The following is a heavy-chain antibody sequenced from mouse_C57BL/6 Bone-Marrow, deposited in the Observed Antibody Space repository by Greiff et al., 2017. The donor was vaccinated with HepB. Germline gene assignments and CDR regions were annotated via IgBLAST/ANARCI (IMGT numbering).Heavy chain of an antibody. V-gene: IGHV2-4*01. D-gene: IGHD3-3*01. CDR1: GFSLTSYG. CDR3: AKREGPYYAMDY. CDR2: IWSGGST. J-gene: IGHJ4*01. Sequence: VKLVESGPGLVQPSQSLSITCTVSGFSLTSYGVHWVRQPPGKGLEWLGVIWSGGSTDYNAAFISRLSISKDNSKSQVFFKMNSLQADDTAIYYCAKREGPYYAMDYWGQGTSVTVSS.